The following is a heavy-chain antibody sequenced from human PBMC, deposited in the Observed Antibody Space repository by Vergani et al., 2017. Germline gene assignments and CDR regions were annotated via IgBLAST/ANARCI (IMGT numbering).Heavy chain of an antibody. V-gene: IGHV3-9*01. J-gene: IGHJ4*02. Sequence: VQLVESGGGVVQFGRSLRLSCAASGFTFSNYDMHWVRQAPGKGLEWVSGISWNSDSIGYADSVKDRFTISRDNAKNSLHLQMNSLRTEDTALYYCAKDKGANDRGSFDYWGQGTLVTVSS. CDR3: AKDKGANDRGSFDY. CDR2: ISWNSDSI. CDR1: GFTFSNYD. D-gene: IGHD3-10*02.